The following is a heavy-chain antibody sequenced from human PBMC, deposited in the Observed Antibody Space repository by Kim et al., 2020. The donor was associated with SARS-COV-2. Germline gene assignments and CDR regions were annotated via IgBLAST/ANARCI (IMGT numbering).Heavy chain of an antibody. CDR1: GFTFSNYW. CDR3: ARYYGSGTYGLDY. J-gene: IGHJ4*02. V-gene: IGHV3-74*01. CDR2: INTDGSST. Sequence: GGSLRLSCAASGFTFSNYWVHWVRQAPGRGLVWVSRINTDGSSTYYADSVKGRFTISRDNTKNTLYLQMNSLRAEDTAVYYCARYYGSGTYGLDYWGQGTLVTVSS. D-gene: IGHD3-10*01.